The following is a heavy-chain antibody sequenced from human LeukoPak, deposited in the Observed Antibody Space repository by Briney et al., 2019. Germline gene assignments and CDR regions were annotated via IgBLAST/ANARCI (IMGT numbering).Heavy chain of an antibody. Sequence: ASVKVSCKASGGTFSSYAISWVRQAPGQGLEWMGRTIPIFGTANYAQKFQGRVTITTDESTSTAYMELSSLRSEDTAVYYCARYSSWGYVYYYYMDVWGKGTTVTVSS. J-gene: IGHJ6*03. CDR1: GGTFSSYA. V-gene: IGHV1-69*05. CDR3: ARYSSWGYVYYYYMDV. D-gene: IGHD5-12*01. CDR2: TIPIFGTA.